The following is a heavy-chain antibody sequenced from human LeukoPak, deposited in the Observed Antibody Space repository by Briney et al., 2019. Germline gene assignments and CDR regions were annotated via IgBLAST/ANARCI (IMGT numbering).Heavy chain of an antibody. CDR3: AKDYTHGNGVYDAFDM. Sequence: GGSLRLSCEASGCVFRIHAMSWVRQAPGKGLEWVSTIGSPDKIYYADSVKGRFTISRDDSKNTLYLQMSSLRVEDTALYLCAKDYTHGNGVYDAFDMWGQGTVVTVSS. J-gene: IGHJ3*02. CDR1: GCVFRIHA. V-gene: IGHV3-23*01. CDR2: IGSPDKI. D-gene: IGHD3-16*01.